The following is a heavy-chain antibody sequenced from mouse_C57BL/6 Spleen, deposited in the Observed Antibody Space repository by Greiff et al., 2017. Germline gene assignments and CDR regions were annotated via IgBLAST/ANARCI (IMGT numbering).Heavy chain of an antibody. D-gene: IGHD4-1*01. CDR1: GFTFSDYY. V-gene: IGHV5-16*01. CDR3: ARDLLGPYFDV. Sequence: EVQVVESEGGLVQPGSSMKLSCTASGFTFSDYYMAWVRQVPEKGLEWVANINYDGSSTYYLDSLKSRFIISRDNAKNILYLQMSSLKSEDTATYYCARDLLGPYFDVWGTGTTVTVSS. CDR2: INYDGSST. J-gene: IGHJ1*03.